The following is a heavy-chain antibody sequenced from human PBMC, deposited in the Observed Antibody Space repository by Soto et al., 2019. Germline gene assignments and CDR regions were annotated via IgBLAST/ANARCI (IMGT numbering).Heavy chain of an antibody. V-gene: IGHV3-49*04. Sequence: GGSLRLSCTASGFTFGDYAMSWVRQAPGKGLEWVGFIRSKAYGGTTEYAASVKGRFTISRDDSKSIAYLQMNSLKTEDTAVYYCTRVADNWNYKDYWGQGTLVTVSS. CDR2: IRSKAYGGTT. CDR3: TRVADNWNYKDY. CDR1: GFTFGDYA. J-gene: IGHJ4*02. D-gene: IGHD1-7*01.